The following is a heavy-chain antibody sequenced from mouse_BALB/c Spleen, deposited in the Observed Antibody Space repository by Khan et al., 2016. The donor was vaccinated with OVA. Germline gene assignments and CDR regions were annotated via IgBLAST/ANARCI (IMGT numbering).Heavy chain of an antibody. J-gene: IGHJ3*01. Sequence: EVQLQESGGDFVRPGGSLKLSCAASGFTFSTYGMSWVRQTPDKRLEWVATISTGGAYTYYPDSVKGRFTISRDNAKNTLYLQLSSLRSEDTAIDYCARLAYYYNSEGFAYWGQGTLVTVSA. CDR1: GFTFSTYG. V-gene: IGHV5-6*01. CDR2: ISTGGAYT. D-gene: IGHD1-1*01. CDR3: ARLAYYYNSEGFAY.